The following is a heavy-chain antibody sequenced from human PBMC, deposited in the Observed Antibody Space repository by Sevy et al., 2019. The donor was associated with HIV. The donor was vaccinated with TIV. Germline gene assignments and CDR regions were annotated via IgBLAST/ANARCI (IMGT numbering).Heavy chain of an antibody. D-gene: IGHD2-15*01. CDR1: GFTFNRYS. J-gene: IGHJ4*02. CDR3: ASTGYCTGGSCYSPFGY. Sequence: GGSLRLSCAASGFTFNRYSMHWVRQAPGKGLEWVATISFDATNKHYPDSVKGRFTISRDNSRNTLDLQMNSLRSEDTALYYCASTGYCTGGSCYSPFGYWGQGTLVTVSS. V-gene: IGHV3-30-3*01. CDR2: ISFDATNK.